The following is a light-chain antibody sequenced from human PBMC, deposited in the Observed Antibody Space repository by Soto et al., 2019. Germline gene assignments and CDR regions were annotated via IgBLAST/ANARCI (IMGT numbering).Light chain of an antibody. CDR1: SSDVGGYDF. CDR2: DVS. V-gene: IGLV2-11*01. Sequence: QSALTQPRSVSGSPGQSVTISCTGTSSDVGGYDFVSWYQQHPGKAPKLMISDVSKRPSGGPNSFSGSKSGNTAPLTISGLQAEDDADYNCYSCAGDLALFGGGTKVTVL. J-gene: IGLJ2*01. CDR3: YSCAGDLAL.